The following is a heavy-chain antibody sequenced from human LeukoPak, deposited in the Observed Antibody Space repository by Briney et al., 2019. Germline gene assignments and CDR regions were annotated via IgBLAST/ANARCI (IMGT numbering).Heavy chain of an antibody. J-gene: IGHJ6*03. CDR2: MNPNSCDT. CDR1: GYTFPRYD. Sequence: SVTVSCKASGYTFPRYDINWLRQATAHGLEGMGWMNPNSCDTGYAKEFTGKVTTIRNPSTSTADMEQSRLRSEDTAVYSCARDGIAAASKGAYYYYYYMDVWGKGTTVTVSS. V-gene: IGHV1-8*03. CDR3: ARDGIAAASKGAYYYYYYMDV. D-gene: IGHD6-13*01.